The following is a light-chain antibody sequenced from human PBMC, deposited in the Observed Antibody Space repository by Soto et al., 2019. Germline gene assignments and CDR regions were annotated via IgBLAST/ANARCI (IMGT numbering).Light chain of an antibody. J-gene: IGLJ1*01. CDR2: RNN. CDR1: SSNIGSNY. CDR3: AVWDDSLSAYV. V-gene: IGLV1-47*01. Sequence: QSVLIQSPSASETPGQRVTISCSGSSSNIGSNYVFWYQQLPGMAPKLLIYRNNQRPSGVPDRFSGSKSGTSASLAVSGLRAEDEADYYCAVWDDSLSAYVFGSGTKVTVL.